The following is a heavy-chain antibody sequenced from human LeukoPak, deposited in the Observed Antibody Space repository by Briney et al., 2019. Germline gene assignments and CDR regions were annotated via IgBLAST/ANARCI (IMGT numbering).Heavy chain of an antibody. CDR3: AKSGLNRFDY. J-gene: IGHJ4*02. V-gene: IGHV3-74*01. CDR1: GFTFSSYW. Sequence: GGSLRLSCAASGFTFSSYWMHWVRQAPGKGLVWISRINTDGSSTTYADSVKGRFTISRDNSKNTLYLQMNSLRAEDTAVYYCAKSGLNRFDYWGQGTLVTVSS. CDR2: INTDGSST. D-gene: IGHD2-15*01.